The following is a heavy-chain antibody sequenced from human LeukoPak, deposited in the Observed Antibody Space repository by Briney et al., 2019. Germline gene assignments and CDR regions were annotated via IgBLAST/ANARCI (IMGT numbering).Heavy chain of an antibody. CDR3: ARLYYYDSSGGFAY. CDR2: IDWDDDK. D-gene: IGHD3-22*01. CDR1: GFSLSTSGMC. J-gene: IGHJ4*02. V-gene: IGHV2-70*11. Sequence: SGPTLVNPTQTLTLTRTFFGFSLSTSGMCVSWIRQPPGEALEWLARIDWDDDKYYSTSLKTRLTISKDTSKNQVVLTMTNMDPVDTATYYCARLYYYDSSGGFAYRGQGTLVTVSS.